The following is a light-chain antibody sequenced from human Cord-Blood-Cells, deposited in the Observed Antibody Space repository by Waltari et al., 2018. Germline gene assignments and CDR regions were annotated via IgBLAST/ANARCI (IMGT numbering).Light chain of an antibody. CDR3: SSYTSSSTWV. CDR1: SSDLGGYNS. CDR2: DVS. Sequence: QSALTQPASVSGSPGQSLTISCTGTSSDLGGYNSVSWYQQHPGKAPKLMIYDVSNRPSGVSNRFSGSKSGNTASLTISGLQAEDEADYYCSSYTSSSTWVFGGGTKLTVL. V-gene: IGLV2-14*03. J-gene: IGLJ3*02.